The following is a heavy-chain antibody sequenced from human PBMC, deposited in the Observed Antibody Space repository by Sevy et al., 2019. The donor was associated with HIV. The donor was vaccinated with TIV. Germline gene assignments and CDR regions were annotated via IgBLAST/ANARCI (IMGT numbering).Heavy chain of an antibody. CDR2: INHSGST. D-gene: IGHD3-10*01. J-gene: IGHJ4*02. Sequence: SETLSLTCAVYGGSFSDYYWNWIRQPPGKGLEWIGEINHSGSTNYNPTLKSRVIISVDTSKNQFSLKLNSVTAADTAVYYCARGKRVIIRGLIIAGGYYYFDNWGQGTLVTVSS. CDR3: ARGKRVIIRGLIIAGGYYYFDN. V-gene: IGHV4-34*01. CDR1: GGSFSDYY.